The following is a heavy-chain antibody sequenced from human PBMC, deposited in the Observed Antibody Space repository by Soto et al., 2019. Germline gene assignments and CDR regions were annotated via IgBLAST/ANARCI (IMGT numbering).Heavy chain of an antibody. CDR1: GFTFSSYS. Sequence: GGSLRLSCAASGFTFSSYSMNWVRQAPGKGLEWVSSISSSSSYIYYADSVKGRFTISRDNAKNSLYLQMNSLRAEDTAVYYCARDRGYCSSTSCYLNAFDIWGQGTMVTVSS. CDR2: ISSSSSYI. CDR3: ARDRGYCSSTSCYLNAFDI. V-gene: IGHV3-21*01. D-gene: IGHD2-2*01. J-gene: IGHJ3*02.